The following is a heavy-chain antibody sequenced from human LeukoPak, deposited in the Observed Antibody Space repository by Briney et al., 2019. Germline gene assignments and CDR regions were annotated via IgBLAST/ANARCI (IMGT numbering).Heavy chain of an antibody. Sequence: GASVKVSCKTSGDSFTNYYMHWVRQAPGQGLEWMGIINPSDGSTTYTQKFQGRVTMTTETSTSTVNMELSSLRSEDTAVYYCAPSVRSGGSYYFDYWGQGTLVTVSS. D-gene: IGHD2-15*01. CDR3: APSVRSGGSYYFDY. J-gene: IGHJ4*02. CDR2: INPSDGST. CDR1: GDSFTNYY. V-gene: IGHV1-46*01.